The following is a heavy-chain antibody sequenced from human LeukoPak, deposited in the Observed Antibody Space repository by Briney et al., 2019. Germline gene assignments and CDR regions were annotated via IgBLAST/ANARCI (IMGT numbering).Heavy chain of an antibody. CDR2: MSVNSGAT. CDR1: GFTFTGYY. Sequence: ASVKVSCKASGFTFTGYYMHWVRQAPGQGLEWMGWMSVNSGATNYAQNLRGRVTMTRDTSISTAYMELSSLRSDDTAVYSCARADSGYDVWGQGTLVTVSS. D-gene: IGHD5-12*01. J-gene: IGHJ4*02. CDR3: ARADSGYDV. V-gene: IGHV1-2*02.